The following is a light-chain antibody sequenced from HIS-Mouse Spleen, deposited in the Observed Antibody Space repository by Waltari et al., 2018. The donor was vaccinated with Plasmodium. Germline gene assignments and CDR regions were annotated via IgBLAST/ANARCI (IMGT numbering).Light chain of an antibody. CDR1: QSLVHSDGTTD. CDR3: MQGTHWPPYT. CDR2: KVS. J-gene: IGKJ2*01. Sequence: DVVMTQSPLSLPVTLGQPASIPCRSSQSLVHSDGTTDLNWFQQRPGQSPRRLIYKVSNRDSGVPDRFSGSGSGTDFTLKISRVEAEDVGVYYCMQGTHWPPYTFGQGTKLEIK. V-gene: IGKV2-30*02.